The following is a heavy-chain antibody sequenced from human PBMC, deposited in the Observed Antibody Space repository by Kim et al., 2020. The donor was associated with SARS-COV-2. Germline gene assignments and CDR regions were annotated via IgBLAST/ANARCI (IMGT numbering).Heavy chain of an antibody. Sequence: GGSLRLSCAVSGITFSNYGMHWVRQTPGKGLEWVAVISEDGRNTSDAEAVKGRFIISRDNSKSTLYLQMNNLRPEDTAFYLCRLTSGGTDHWGQGTLVTVSS. CDR3: RLTSGGTDH. CDR1: GITFSNYG. V-gene: IGHV3-30*03. D-gene: IGHD3-9*01. CDR2: ISEDGRNT. J-gene: IGHJ4*02.